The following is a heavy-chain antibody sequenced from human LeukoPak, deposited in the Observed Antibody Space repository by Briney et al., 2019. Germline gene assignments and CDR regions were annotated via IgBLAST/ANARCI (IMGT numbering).Heavy chain of an antibody. CDR2: ISGSGGST. J-gene: IGHJ4*02. V-gene: IGHV3-23*01. CDR3: AKDPTDRPSPYSSGWDY. CDR1: GFTFSSYA. D-gene: IGHD6-19*01. Sequence: GGSLRLSCAASGFTFSSYAMSWVRQAPGKGLEWVSAISGSGGSTYYADSVKGRFTISRDNSKNTLYLQMNSLRAEDTAVYYCAKDPTDRPSPYSSGWDYWGQGTLVTVSS.